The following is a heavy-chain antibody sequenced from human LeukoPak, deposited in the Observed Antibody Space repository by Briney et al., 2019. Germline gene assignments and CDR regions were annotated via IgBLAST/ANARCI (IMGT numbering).Heavy chain of an antibody. CDR3: ARHMTTVVSTMGYHYGMDV. D-gene: IGHD4-23*01. J-gene: IGHJ6*02. Sequence: GSSVKVSCKTSGGTFSRCALSWVRQAPGQGLEWMGGIIPIFGTADYAQKFQGRVTITADESTSTAYMELSSLKSEDTAVYYCARHMTTVVSTMGYHYGMDVWGQGTTVTVSS. CDR2: IIPIFGTA. CDR1: GGTFSRCA. V-gene: IGHV1-69*13.